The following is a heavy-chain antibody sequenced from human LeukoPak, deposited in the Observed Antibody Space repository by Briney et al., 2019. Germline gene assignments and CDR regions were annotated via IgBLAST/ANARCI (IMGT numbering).Heavy chain of an antibody. CDR1: GYTFTSYA. Sequence: ASVKVSCKASGYTFTSYAINWVRQAPGQGLEWMGWINPNSGGTNYAQKFQGRVTMTRDTSISTAYMDLSRLRSDDTAVYYCARGMGVLVPAATWFDPWGQGTLVTVSS. D-gene: IGHD2-2*01. V-gene: IGHV1-2*02. CDR3: ARGMGVLVPAATWFDP. J-gene: IGHJ5*02. CDR2: INPNSGGT.